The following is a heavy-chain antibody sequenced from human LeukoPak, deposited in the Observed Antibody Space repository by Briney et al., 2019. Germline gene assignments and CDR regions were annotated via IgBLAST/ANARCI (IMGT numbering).Heavy chain of an antibody. J-gene: IGHJ6*02. V-gene: IGHV4-4*07. CDR3: ARDGIAAAERWRYYGMDV. D-gene: IGHD6-13*01. Sequence: SETLSLTCTVSGGSIGSYYWSWIRQPAGKGLEWIGRIYTSGSTNYNPSLKSRVTMSVDTSKNQFSLKLSSVTAADTAVYYCARDGIAAAERWRYYGMDVWGQGTTVTVSS. CDR2: IYTSGST. CDR1: GGSIGSYY.